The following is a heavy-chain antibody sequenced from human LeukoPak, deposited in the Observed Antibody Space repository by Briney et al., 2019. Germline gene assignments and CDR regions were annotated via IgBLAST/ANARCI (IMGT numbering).Heavy chain of an antibody. CDR3: ARGYDGSGYYYRNWYFDL. CDR2: IYYSGST. Sequence: SETLSLTCTVSGGSISSYYWSWIRQPPGKGLEWIGYIYYSGSTNYNPSLKSRVTISVDTSKNQFSLKLSSVTAADTAVYYCARGYDGSGYYYRNWYFDLWGRGTLVTVSS. CDR1: GGSISSYY. V-gene: IGHV4-59*08. J-gene: IGHJ2*01. D-gene: IGHD3-22*01.